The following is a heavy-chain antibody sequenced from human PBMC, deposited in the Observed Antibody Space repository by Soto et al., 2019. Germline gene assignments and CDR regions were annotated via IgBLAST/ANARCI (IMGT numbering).Heavy chain of an antibody. CDR2: IWYDASDK. J-gene: IGHJ4*02. Sequence: PGGSLRLSCVASGFTFSSYGMHWVRQAPGKGLEWVAVIWYDASDKYYAESVKGRFTISRDNTKNTMYLQMNSLRAEDTAVYYCARDPIGPGIFDYWGQGTLVTVYS. CDR3: ARDPIGPGIFDY. V-gene: IGHV3-33*01. D-gene: IGHD1-26*01. CDR1: GFTFSSYG.